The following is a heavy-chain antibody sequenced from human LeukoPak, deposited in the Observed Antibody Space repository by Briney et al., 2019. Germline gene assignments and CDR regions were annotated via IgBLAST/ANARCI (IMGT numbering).Heavy chain of an antibody. Sequence: SETLSLTCTVSGGSISSYYWSWIRQPPGKGLEWIGSIYYSGSTYYNPSLKSRVTISVDTSKNQFSLKLSSVTAADTAVYYCARISLRFLGGYYYGMDVWGQGTTVTVSS. V-gene: IGHV4-39*01. J-gene: IGHJ6*02. CDR2: IYYSGST. D-gene: IGHD3-3*01. CDR3: ARISLRFLGGYYYGMDV. CDR1: GGSISSYY.